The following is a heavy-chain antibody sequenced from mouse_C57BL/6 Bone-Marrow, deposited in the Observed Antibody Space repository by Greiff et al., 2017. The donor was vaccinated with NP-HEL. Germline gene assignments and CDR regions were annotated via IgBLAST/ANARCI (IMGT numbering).Heavy chain of an antibody. V-gene: IGHV1-80*01. Sequence: QVQLQQSGAELVKPGASVKISCKASGYAFSSYWMNWVKQRPGKGLEWIGQIYPGDGDTNYNGKFKGKATLTADKSSSTAYMQLSSLTSEDSAVYFCARSPPYYDGYYVLFAYWGQGTLVTVSA. CDR2: IYPGDGDT. CDR3: ARSPPYYDGYYVLFAY. CDR1: GYAFSSYW. D-gene: IGHD2-3*01. J-gene: IGHJ3*01.